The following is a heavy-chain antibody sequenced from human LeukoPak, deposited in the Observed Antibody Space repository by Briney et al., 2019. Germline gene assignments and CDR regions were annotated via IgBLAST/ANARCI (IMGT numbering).Heavy chain of an antibody. CDR1: GFTFSTYG. J-gene: IGHJ4*02. CDR2: IWSDGSNK. CDR3: ARRGEYSNLNYLEY. Sequence: GGSLRLSCAASGFTFSTYGMHWVRQAPGKGLEWVSFIWSDGSNKYYTDSVKGRFTISRDNSKNTLYLQMNSLRADDTAVYYCARRGEYSNLNYLEYWGQGTLVTVSS. D-gene: IGHD4-11*01. V-gene: IGHV3-33*01.